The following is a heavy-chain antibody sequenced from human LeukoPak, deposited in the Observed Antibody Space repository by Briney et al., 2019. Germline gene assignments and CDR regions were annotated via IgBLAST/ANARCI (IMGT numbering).Heavy chain of an antibody. Sequence: GASVKVSCKASGYTFTAYYMHWVRQAPGQGLEWMGWMNPNSGNTGYAQKFQGRVTITRNTSISTAYMELSSLRSEDTAVYYCARVAAGTYWFDPWGQGTLVTVSS. J-gene: IGHJ5*02. D-gene: IGHD6-13*01. CDR2: MNPNSGNT. V-gene: IGHV1-8*03. CDR3: ARVAAGTYWFDP. CDR1: GYTFTAYY.